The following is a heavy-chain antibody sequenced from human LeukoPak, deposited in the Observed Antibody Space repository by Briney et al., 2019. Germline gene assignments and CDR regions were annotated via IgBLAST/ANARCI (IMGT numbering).Heavy chain of an antibody. CDR3: TRDLSIGYSGYGFVY. CDR1: GFTFGDYA. D-gene: IGHD5-12*01. Sequence: GRSLRLSCTASGFTFGDYAMSWFRQAPGKGLEWVGFIRSKAYGGTTEYAASVKGRFTISRDDSKSIAYLQMNSLKTEDTAVYYCTRDLSIGYSGYGFVYWGQGTLVTVSS. CDR2: IRSKAYGGTT. J-gene: IGHJ4*02. V-gene: IGHV3-49*03.